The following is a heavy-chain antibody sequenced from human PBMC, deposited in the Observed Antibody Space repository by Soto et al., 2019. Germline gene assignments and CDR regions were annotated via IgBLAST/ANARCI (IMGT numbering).Heavy chain of an antibody. CDR1: GFTFSSYG. V-gene: IGHV3-30*18. D-gene: IGHD2-21*02. CDR3: AKLVTYCGGDCYYHDAFDI. Sequence: GGSLRLSCAASGFTFSSYGMHWVRQAPGKGPEWVAVISYDGSNKYYADSVKGRFTISRDNSKNTLYLQMNSLRAEDTAVYYCAKLVTYCGGDCYYHDAFDIWCQGTMVTVSS. CDR2: ISYDGSNK. J-gene: IGHJ3*02.